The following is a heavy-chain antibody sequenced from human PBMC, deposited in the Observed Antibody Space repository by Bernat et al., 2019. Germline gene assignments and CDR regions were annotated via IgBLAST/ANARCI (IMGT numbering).Heavy chain of an antibody. CDR1: GFTFSSYE. Sequence: EVQLVESGGGLVQPGGSLRLSCAASGFTFSSYEMNWVRQAPGKGLEWVSYISSSGSTIYYADSVKSRFTISRDNAKNSLYLQMNSLRAEDTAVYDCARTLAAAGPAGFDYWGQGTLVTVSS. V-gene: IGHV3-48*03. D-gene: IGHD6-13*01. J-gene: IGHJ4*02. CDR2: ISSSGSTI. CDR3: ARTLAAAGPAGFDY.